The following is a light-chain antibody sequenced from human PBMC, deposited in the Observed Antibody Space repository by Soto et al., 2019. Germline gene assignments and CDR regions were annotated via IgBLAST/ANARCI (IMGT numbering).Light chain of an antibody. CDR3: QQSYNSPQT. J-gene: IGKJ1*01. Sequence: DIQMTRSPSSLSASVGDEVTITCRASQTIMTYLNWYQLKPGKPPRLLIYAASSSQSGVPSRFSGSGSGTDFTLTISSLQPEDFATYSCQQSYNSPQTFGQGTKVDIK. V-gene: IGKV1-39*01. CDR1: QTIMTY. CDR2: AAS.